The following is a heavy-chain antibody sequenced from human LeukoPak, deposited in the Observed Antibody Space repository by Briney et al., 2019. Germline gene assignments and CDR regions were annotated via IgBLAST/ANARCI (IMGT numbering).Heavy chain of an antibody. CDR3: ARQGSGRSSDY. CDR1: GGSISSSSYS. V-gene: IGHV4-39*01. J-gene: IGHJ4*02. D-gene: IGHD1-26*01. Sequence: PSETPSLTCTVSGGSISSSSYSWGWIRQPPGKGLEWIGSIYYSGSTFYNPSLKSRVTISVDTSKNQFSLKLSSVTAADTAVYYCARQGSGRSSDYWGQGTLVTVSS. CDR2: IYYSGST.